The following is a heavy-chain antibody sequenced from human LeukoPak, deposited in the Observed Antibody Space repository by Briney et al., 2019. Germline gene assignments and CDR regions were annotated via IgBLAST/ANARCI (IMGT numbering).Heavy chain of an antibody. Sequence: ASVKVSCKASGYTFTGYYMHWVRQAPGQGLEWMGWINPNSGGTNYAQKFQGKVTMTRDTSISTAYMELSRLRSEDTAVYYCARVTFPPSNSGQLDYWGQGTLVTVSS. D-gene: IGHD6-6*01. CDR1: GYTFTGYY. J-gene: IGHJ4*02. V-gene: IGHV1-2*02. CDR2: INPNSGGT. CDR3: ARVTFPPSNSGQLDY.